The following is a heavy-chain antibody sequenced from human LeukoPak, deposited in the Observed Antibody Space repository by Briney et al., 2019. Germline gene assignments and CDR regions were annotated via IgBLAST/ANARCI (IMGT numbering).Heavy chain of an antibody. Sequence: ASVKVSCKASGGTFSSYAISWVRQAPGQGLEWMGGIIPIFGTANYAQKFQGRVTITADESTSTAYIELSSLRSEDTAVYYCARGSDCSSTSCYLFGAFDIWGQGTMVTVSS. CDR1: GGTFSSYA. J-gene: IGHJ3*02. V-gene: IGHV1-69*13. D-gene: IGHD2-2*01. CDR2: IIPIFGTA. CDR3: ARGSDCSSTSCYLFGAFDI.